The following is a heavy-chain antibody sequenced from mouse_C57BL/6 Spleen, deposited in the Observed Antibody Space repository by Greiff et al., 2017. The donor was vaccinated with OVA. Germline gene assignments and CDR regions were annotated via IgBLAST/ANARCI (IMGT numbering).Heavy chain of an antibody. CDR2: IHPSDSDT. Sequence: QVQLQQPGAELVKPGASVKVSCKASGYTFTSYWMHWVKQRPGQGLEWIGRIHPSDSDTNYNQKFKGKATLTADKSSSTAYMQLSSLTSADSAVYYCAIDFITTVAARAMDYWGQGTSVTVSS. CDR1: GYTFTSYW. D-gene: IGHD1-1*01. V-gene: IGHV1-74*01. CDR3: AIDFITTVAARAMDY. J-gene: IGHJ4*01.